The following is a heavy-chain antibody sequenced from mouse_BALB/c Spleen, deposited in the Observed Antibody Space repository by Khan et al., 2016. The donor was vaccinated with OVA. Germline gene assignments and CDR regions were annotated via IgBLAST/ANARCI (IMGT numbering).Heavy chain of an antibody. V-gene: IGHV14-3*02. CDR1: AFNIKDTY. Sequence: EVQLKESGAELVKPGASVKLSCTASAFNIKDTYMHWVKQRPEQGLEWIGRIDPANGNTKYDPKFQGKATITADTSSNTAYLHLNSLTSEDIAVYYCARTTMILGFTYWGQGTLVTVSA. CDR2: IDPANGNT. J-gene: IGHJ3*01. D-gene: IGHD2-4*01. CDR3: ARTTMILGFTY.